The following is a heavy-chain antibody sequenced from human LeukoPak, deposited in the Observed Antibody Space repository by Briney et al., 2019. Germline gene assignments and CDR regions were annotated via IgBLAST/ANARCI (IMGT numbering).Heavy chain of an antibody. D-gene: IGHD6-19*01. J-gene: IGHJ4*02. Sequence: SVKVSCKASGGTFSSYAISWVRQAPGQGLEWMGGIIPIFGTANYAQKFQGGDTITAEESPSTAYMELSSLRSEDTAVYYCARLAVADTRRDYWGQGTLVTVSS. CDR1: GGTFSSYA. V-gene: IGHV1-69*01. CDR2: IIPIFGTA. CDR3: ARLAVADTRRDY.